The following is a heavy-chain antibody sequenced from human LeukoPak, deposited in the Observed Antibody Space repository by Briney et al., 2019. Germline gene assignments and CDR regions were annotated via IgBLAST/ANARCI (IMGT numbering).Heavy chain of an antibody. CDR2: IYYSGST. J-gene: IGHJ5*02. D-gene: IGHD3-9*01. CDR1: GGSISSSSYY. CDR3: ARELNFDGSSVGCEP. Sequence: SETLSLTCTVSGGSISSSSYYWGWIRQPPGKGLEWIGSIYYSGSTYYNPSLKSRVTLSVDTSKNQFSLKLSSVTAADTAVYYSARELNFDGSSVGCEPWGQGTLVTVSS. V-gene: IGHV4-39*07.